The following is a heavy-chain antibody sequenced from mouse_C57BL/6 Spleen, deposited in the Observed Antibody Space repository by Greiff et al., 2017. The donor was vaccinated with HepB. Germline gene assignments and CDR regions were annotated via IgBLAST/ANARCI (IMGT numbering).Heavy chain of an antibody. D-gene: IGHD2-14*01. CDR2: IDPSDSYT. J-gene: IGHJ4*01. Sequence: QVQLKQPGAELVKPGASVKLSCKASGYTFTSYWMQWVKQRPGQGLEWIGEIDPSDSYTNYNQKFKGKATLTVDTSSSTAYMQLSSLTSEDSAVYYCARGVLPYAMDYWGQGTSVTVSS. CDR1: GYTFTSYW. V-gene: IGHV1-50*01. CDR3: ARGVLPYAMDY.